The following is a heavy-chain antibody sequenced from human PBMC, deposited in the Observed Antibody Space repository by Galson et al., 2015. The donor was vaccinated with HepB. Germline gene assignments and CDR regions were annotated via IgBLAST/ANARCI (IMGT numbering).Heavy chain of an antibody. J-gene: IGHJ4*02. CDR2: ISVDGSAQ. Sequence: SLRLSCAASGFTFDRYAMNWVRQIADKRLEWAAAISVDGSAQNYADSVKGRFTISRDNSKDTLYLQMNSLRGDDTAVYYCARDFAYWGQGTLVTVSS. CDR1: GFTFDRYA. V-gene: IGHV3-30-3*01. CDR3: ARDFAY.